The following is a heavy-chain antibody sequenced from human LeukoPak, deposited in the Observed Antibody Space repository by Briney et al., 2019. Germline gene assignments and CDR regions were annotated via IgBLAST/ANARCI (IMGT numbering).Heavy chain of an antibody. V-gene: IGHV3-33*06. J-gene: IGHJ4*02. CDR1: GIVFSGYW. D-gene: IGHD3-10*01. CDR2: IWYDGSNK. CDR3: AKPYYYGSGSNLAFDY. Sequence: GGSLRLSCRASGIVFSGYWMSWVRQAPGKGLEWVAVIWYDGSNKYYADSVKGRFTISRDNSKNTLYLQMNSLRAEDTAVYYCAKPYYYGSGSNLAFDYWGQGTLVTVSS.